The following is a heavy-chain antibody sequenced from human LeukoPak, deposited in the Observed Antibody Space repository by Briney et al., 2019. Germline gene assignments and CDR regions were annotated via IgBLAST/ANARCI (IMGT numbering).Heavy chain of an antibody. J-gene: IGHJ4*02. CDR1: GGSISSEQNY. CDR3: ARHEGMRGLPWTPDWDYFDY. V-gene: IGHV4-30-4*08. Sequence: KTSETLSLTCAVSGGSISSEQNYWSWIRQPPGKGLEWIGYIYYSGTTYYNPSLKSRATISVDTSKNQFSLKLSSVTAADTAVYYCARHEGMRGLPWTPDWDYFDYWGQGTLVTVSS. CDR2: IYYSGTT. D-gene: IGHD2-8*01.